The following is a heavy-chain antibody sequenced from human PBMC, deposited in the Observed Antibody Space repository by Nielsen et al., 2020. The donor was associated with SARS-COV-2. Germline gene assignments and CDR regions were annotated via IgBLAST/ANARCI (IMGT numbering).Heavy chain of an antibody. CDR3: ARGRHDCGGEHFDY. D-gene: IGHD4-23*01. J-gene: IGHJ4*02. V-gene: IGHV1-2*06. CDR2: INPHSGGT. Sequence: WVRQAPGQGLEWMGRINPHSGGTNSAQKFQGRVTMTRDTSIITAYMELNRLRSDDTAVYYCARGRHDCGGEHFDYWGQGTLVTVSS.